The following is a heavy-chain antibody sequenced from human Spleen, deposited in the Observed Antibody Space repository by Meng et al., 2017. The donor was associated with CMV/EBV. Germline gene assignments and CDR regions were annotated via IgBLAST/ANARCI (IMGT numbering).Heavy chain of an antibody. V-gene: IGHV1-2*02. CDR2: LNLNSGAS. D-gene: IGHD3-3*01. J-gene: IGHJ6*02. Sequence: ASVKVSCKASGYIFTHYSLHWVRQAPGQGLEWMGWLNLNSGASNFAEKFQGRVTMTRDTSISTAYMELSRLRSDDTAVYYCARAFGGGDYGMDVWGQGTTVTVSS. CDR1: GYIFTHYS. CDR3: ARAFGGGDYGMDV.